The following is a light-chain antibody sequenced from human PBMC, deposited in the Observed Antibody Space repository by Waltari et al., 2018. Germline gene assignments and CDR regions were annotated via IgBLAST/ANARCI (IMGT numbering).Light chain of an antibody. V-gene: IGKV1-39*01. CDR1: TNIATY. J-gene: IGKJ1*01. CDR2: GAS. CDR3: QQSSTAWWS. Sequence: DIQMTQSPSSLSASVGDRVTITCRAGTNIATYLNWYQQKAGEAHKVLRYGASTLQSGVPSRFSGSGSGTDFTLTIYNLQPEDFATYYCQQSSTAWWSFGPGTKVEIK.